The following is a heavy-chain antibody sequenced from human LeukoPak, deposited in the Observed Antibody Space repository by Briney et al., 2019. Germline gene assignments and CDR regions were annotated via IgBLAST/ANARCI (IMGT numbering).Heavy chain of an antibody. J-gene: IGHJ3*02. Sequence: SETLSLTCTVSGGSITNYYWSWIRQPPGKGLEWIGYIYYTGSTNYNPSLRSRVTISVDTSKNQLSLKLTSVTAADTAVYYCARDNDSSGNDAFDIWGQGTMVTVSS. CDR1: GGSITNYY. D-gene: IGHD3-22*01. CDR3: ARDNDSSGNDAFDI. CDR2: IYYTGST. V-gene: IGHV4-59*01.